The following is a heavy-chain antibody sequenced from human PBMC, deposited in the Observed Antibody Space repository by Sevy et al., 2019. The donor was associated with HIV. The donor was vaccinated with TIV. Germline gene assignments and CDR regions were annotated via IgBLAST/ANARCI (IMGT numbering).Heavy chain of an antibody. V-gene: IGHV1-69*13. CDR3: ARGGGAVEHGMDV. CDR2: IIPMFGTS. Sequence: ASVKVSCKASGGTCSSYDINWVRQAPGQGLEWMGQIIPMFGTSSYAHTLQGRVTITADESTSTAYMDLSSLRSEDTAVYYSARGGGAVEHGMDVWGQGTTVTVSS. J-gene: IGHJ6*02. D-gene: IGHD2-21*01. CDR1: GGTCSSYD.